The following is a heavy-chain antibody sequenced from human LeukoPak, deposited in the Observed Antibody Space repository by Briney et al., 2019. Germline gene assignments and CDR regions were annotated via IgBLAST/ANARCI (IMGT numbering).Heavy chain of an antibody. D-gene: IGHD3-10*01. CDR3: ARATYYYGSGSAREGFDP. V-gene: IGHV4-34*01. J-gene: IGHJ5*02. CDR1: GGSISSYY. Sequence: SETLSLTCTVSGGSISSYYWSWIRQPPGKGLEWIGEINHSGSTNYNPSLKSRVTISVDTSKNQFSLKLSSVTAADTAVYYCARATYYYGSGSAREGFDPWGQGTLVTVSS. CDR2: INHSGST.